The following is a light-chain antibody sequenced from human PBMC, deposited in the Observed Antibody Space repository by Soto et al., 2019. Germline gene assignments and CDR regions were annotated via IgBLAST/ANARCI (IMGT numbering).Light chain of an antibody. V-gene: IGKV3-15*01. CDR3: QQYKNWPRT. Sequence: ETIMAQSPATLSLSPGEGATLSCRASQSVSANLAWYQQKPGQAPRLLLYGASTRATGIPARFSGSGSGTELTLTISSLQSEDFAVYYCQQYKNWPRTFGQGTKVEIK. CDR2: GAS. J-gene: IGKJ1*01. CDR1: QSVSAN.